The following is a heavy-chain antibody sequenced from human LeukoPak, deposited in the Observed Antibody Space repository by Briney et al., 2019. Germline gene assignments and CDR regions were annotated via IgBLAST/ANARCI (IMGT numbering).Heavy chain of an antibody. D-gene: IGHD3-22*01. Sequence: PGGSLRLSCAASGFTFSSYEMHWVRQAPGKGLEWVSYISSSGSTIYYADSVKGRFTISRDNAKNSLYLQMNSLRAEDTALYYCAKGSGYDYYDSSGMSWGQGTLVTVSS. CDR1: GFTFSSYE. J-gene: IGHJ4*02. CDR2: ISSSGSTI. V-gene: IGHV3-48*03. CDR3: AKGSGYDYYDSSGMS.